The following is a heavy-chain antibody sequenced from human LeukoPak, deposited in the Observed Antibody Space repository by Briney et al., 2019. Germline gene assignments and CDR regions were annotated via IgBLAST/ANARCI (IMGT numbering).Heavy chain of an antibody. Sequence: KPSETLSLTCTVSSGSITGYYWAWIRQPPGKGLEWIGYIQYSGTTEYNPSLASRASISVDTAKDQFSLNLRSVTAADTAVYYCARDRAAGPLDFWGQGTLVTVSS. V-gene: IGHV4-59*01. CDR2: IQYSGTT. D-gene: IGHD6-13*01. CDR3: ARDRAAGPLDF. CDR1: SGSITGYY. J-gene: IGHJ4*02.